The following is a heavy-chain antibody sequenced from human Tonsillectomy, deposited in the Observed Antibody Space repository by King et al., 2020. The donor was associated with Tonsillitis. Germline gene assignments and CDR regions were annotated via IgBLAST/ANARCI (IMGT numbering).Heavy chain of an antibody. Sequence: TFKESGPVLVKPTETLTLTCTFSGFSLTNPKMGVSWIRQPPGEALEWLAHIFSNDEKSYSTSLKSRLTIFKDTSKSQVVLTMTNVDPVDTATYYCTRIPPVAGNGAFFDYWGQGSLVTVSS. D-gene: IGHD6-19*01. CDR3: TRIPPVAGNGAFFDY. CDR2: IFSNDEK. CDR1: GFSLTNPKMG. V-gene: IGHV2-26*01. J-gene: IGHJ4*02.